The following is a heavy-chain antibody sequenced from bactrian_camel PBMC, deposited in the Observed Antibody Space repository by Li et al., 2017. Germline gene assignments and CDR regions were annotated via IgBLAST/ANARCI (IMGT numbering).Heavy chain of an antibody. Sequence: VQLVESGGNLVQPGGSLRVSCAASGVTFDEFAVGWIRQATVKGLEWVTVRGWTGETTGDADSVKGRFTIFRDNAKNTLYLQLNSLKTEDTATYYCAKVVTGSLPDYWGQGTQVTVS. D-gene: IGHD6*01. CDR3: AKVVTGSLPDY. V-gene: IGHV3-1*01. J-gene: IGHJ4*01. CDR1: GVTFDEFA. CDR2: RGWTGETT.